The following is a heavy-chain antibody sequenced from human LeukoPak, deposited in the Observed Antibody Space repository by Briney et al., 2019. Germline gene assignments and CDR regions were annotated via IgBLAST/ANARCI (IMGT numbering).Heavy chain of an antibody. CDR2: INSDGSST. D-gene: IGHD3-22*01. CDR1: GFTFSSYW. Sequence: PGGSLRLSCAASGFTFSSYWMHWVRQAPGKGLVWVSRINSDGSSTSYADSVKGRFTISRDNAKNTLYLQMNSLRAEDTAVYYCARGIGAYYYDSSGYYDYYGMDVWGQGTTVTVSS. CDR3: ARGIGAYYYDSSGYYDYYGMDV. V-gene: IGHV3-74*01. J-gene: IGHJ6*02.